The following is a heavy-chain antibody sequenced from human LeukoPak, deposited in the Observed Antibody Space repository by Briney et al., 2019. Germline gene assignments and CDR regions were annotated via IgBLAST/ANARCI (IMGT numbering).Heavy chain of an antibody. J-gene: IGHJ5*02. CDR3: ARLRVVAAGTGWFDP. CDR1: GDSVSSNSAA. D-gene: IGHD6-13*01. V-gene: IGHV6-1*01. Sequence: SQTLSLTCAISGDSVSSNSAAWNWIRQSPSRGLEWLRRTYYRSKWYNDYAVAVKSRITINPDTSKNQFSLQLNSVTSEDTAVYYCARLRVVAAGTGWFDPWGQGTLVTVSS. CDR2: TYYRSKWYN.